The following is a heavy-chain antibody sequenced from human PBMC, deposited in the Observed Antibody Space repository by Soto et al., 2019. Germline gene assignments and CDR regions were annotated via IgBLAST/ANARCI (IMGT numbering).Heavy chain of an antibody. CDR3: ARLYNSSDWTDFDF. D-gene: IGHD3-22*01. CDR1: GESCSGYY. J-gene: IGHJ4*02. CDR2: IHPSGST. V-gene: IGHV4-34*01. Sequence: PSETLSLTCGVYGESCSGYYCSWTCQPPGKGLEWIGEIHPSGSTYYNPSLRTRVTLSLDTSKNQFSLKLNSVTAADTAVYYCARLYNSSDWTDFDFWGRGTLVTVSS.